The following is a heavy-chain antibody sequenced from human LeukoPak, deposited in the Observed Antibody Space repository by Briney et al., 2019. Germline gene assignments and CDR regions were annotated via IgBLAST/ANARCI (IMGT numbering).Heavy chain of an antibody. J-gene: IGHJ4*02. CDR2: IDQDEKER. CDR3: TRGLYGSGRRSLMAL. D-gene: IGHD3-10*01. V-gene: IGHV3-7*04. CDR1: EFPFHNYW. Sequence: GGSLRLSCVASEFPFHNYWMTWVRQAPGKGLVWVANIDQDEKERNYVDSVRGRFTFSRDNAEKSLYLEMKRLGVEDTVRYYCTRGLYGSGRRSLMALWGAETLVSVSS.